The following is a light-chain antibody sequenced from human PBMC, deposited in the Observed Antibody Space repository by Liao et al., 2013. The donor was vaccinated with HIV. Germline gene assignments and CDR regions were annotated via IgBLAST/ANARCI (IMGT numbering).Light chain of an antibody. CDR2: QDT. CDR1: KLGDKY. V-gene: IGLV3-1*01. Sequence: SYELTQSPSVSVSPGQTATITCSGDKLGDKYASWYQQRPGQSPILVIYQDTKRPSGISDRFSGSNSGNTATLTISGTQPMDEADYYCLAWDSSTVIFGGGTKLTVL. CDR3: LAWDSSTVI. J-gene: IGLJ2*01.